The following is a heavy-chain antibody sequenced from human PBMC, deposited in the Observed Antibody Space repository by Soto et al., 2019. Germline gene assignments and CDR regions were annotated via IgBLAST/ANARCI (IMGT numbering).Heavy chain of an antibody. D-gene: IGHD2-8*01. CDR3: ATVFAV. V-gene: IGHV3-74*01. CDR1: GFTFRSHR. Sequence: EVPLVESGGGLVQPGGSLRVSCAASGFTFRSHRIHWVRQAPGKGLEWVSRIDTDGGGTSYADSVKGRFTISTDNAENTVYLQMNGLRVEDTAVYYCATVFAVWGQGTRVTVSS. CDR2: IDTDGGGT. J-gene: IGHJ4*02.